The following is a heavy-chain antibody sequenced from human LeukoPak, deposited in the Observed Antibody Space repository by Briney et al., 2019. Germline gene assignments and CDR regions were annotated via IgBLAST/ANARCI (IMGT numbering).Heavy chain of an antibody. CDR2: INPTSGKT. Sequence: ASVKVSCKASGYTFTTYYIHWVRQAPGQGLEWMGVINPTSGKTNYAQKFQGRVTMNRDKSTSTIYLELTSLRSDDTAFYYCARDLRTVTVAGLGVFDIWGQGTIVSVSS. V-gene: IGHV1-46*01. CDR1: GYTFTTYY. J-gene: IGHJ3*02. D-gene: IGHD6-19*01. CDR3: ARDLRTVTVAGLGVFDI.